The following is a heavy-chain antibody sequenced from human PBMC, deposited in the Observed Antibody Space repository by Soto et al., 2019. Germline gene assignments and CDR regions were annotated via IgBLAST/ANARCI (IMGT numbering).Heavy chain of an antibody. CDR3: SGCSGGACHQNYGMDV. Sequence: EVHLVESGGGLVKPGGSLRLSCAVSGFTFSSCTMNWVRQAPGKGLEWVSSISPSTSHIYYADSVKGRFTISRDNDKNSLFLQMNSLRAEDTVVYYCSGCSGGACHQNYGMDVWGQGTTVTVSS. CDR1: GFTFSSCT. D-gene: IGHD2-15*01. V-gene: IGHV3-21*01. CDR2: ISPSTSHI. J-gene: IGHJ6*02.